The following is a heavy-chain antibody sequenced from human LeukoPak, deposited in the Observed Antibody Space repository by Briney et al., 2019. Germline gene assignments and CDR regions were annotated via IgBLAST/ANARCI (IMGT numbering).Heavy chain of an antibody. J-gene: IGHJ6*02. D-gene: IGHD4-17*01. Sequence: GGSLRLSCAASGFTFDNYATHWIRQAPGKGLEWVSGISWNSRSIGYADSVRGRFAMSRDNAENSLYLQMSSLRAEDTAVYYCARAGAAGDYQYYYYGMDVWGQGTTVTVSS. CDR2: ISWNSRSI. V-gene: IGHV3-9*01. CDR3: ARAGAAGDYQYYYYGMDV. CDR1: GFTFDNYA.